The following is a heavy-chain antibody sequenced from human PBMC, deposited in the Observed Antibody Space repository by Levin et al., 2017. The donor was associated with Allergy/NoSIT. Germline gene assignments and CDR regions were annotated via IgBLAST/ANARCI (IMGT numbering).Heavy chain of an antibody. Sequence: GESLKISCKASGYTFTSYAMHWVRQAPGQRLEWMGWINAGNGNTKYSQKFQGRVTITRDTSASTAYMELSSLRSEDTAVYYCARDLGSSSWGEYFQHWGQGTLVTVSS. V-gene: IGHV1-3*01. D-gene: IGHD6-6*01. J-gene: IGHJ1*01. CDR3: ARDLGSSSWGEYFQH. CDR1: GYTFTSYA. CDR2: INAGNGNT.